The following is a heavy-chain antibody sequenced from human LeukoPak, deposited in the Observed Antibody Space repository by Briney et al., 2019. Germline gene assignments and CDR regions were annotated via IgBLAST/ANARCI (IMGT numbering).Heavy chain of an antibody. D-gene: IGHD6-13*01. V-gene: IGHV3-9*01. J-gene: IGHJ4*02. CDR3: ARVSYDSGWYLSDY. Sequence: GRSLRLSCAASGFTFDDYAMHWVRQAPGKGLEWVSGISWNSGSIGYADSVKGRFTISRDNAKNSLYLQMNSLRAEDTAVYYCARVSYDSGWYLSDYWGQGALVTVSS. CDR2: ISWNSGSI. CDR1: GFTFDDYA.